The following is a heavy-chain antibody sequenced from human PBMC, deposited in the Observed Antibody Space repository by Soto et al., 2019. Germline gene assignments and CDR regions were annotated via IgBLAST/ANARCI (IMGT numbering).Heavy chain of an antibody. CDR2: IYYNGST. Sequence: PSETLSLTCTVSGDSINSYYWSWIRQTPGKGLEWIGYIYYNGSTSYNPSLKSRVTISVDTSKNQFSLKLSSVTAADTAVYYCARVSMVRGITYYYYYYGMDVWGRGTTVTVSS. D-gene: IGHD3-10*01. CDR3: ARVSMVRGITYYYYYYGMDV. V-gene: IGHV4-59*01. CDR1: GDSINSYY. J-gene: IGHJ6*02.